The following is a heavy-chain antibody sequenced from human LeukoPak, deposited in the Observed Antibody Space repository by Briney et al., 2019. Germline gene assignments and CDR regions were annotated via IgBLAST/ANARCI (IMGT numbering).Heavy chain of an antibody. J-gene: IGHJ6*03. Sequence: SETLSLTCAVYGGSFSGYYWSWIRQPPGKGLEWIGEINHSGSTNYNPSLKSRVTISADTSKNQFSLKLSSVTAADTAVYYCARGRCSGGSCYPRYYYYYMDVWGKGTTVTLSS. CDR3: ARGRCSGGSCYPRYYYYYMDV. V-gene: IGHV4-34*01. CDR1: GGSFSGYY. D-gene: IGHD2-15*01. CDR2: INHSGST.